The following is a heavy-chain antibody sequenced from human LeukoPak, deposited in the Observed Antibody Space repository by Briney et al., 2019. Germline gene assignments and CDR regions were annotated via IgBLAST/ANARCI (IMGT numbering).Heavy chain of an antibody. J-gene: IGHJ4*01. V-gene: IGHV3-21*01. CDR3: ARDRRIAAAGAPNYFDY. CDR1: GFTFSSYS. Sequence: GGSLRLSCAASGFTFSSYSMNWVRQAPGKGLEWVSSISSSSSYIYYADSVKGRFTISRDNAKNSLYLQMNSLRAEDTAVYYCARDRRIAAAGAPNYFDYWGHGTLVTVSS. CDR2: ISSSSSYI. D-gene: IGHD6-13*01.